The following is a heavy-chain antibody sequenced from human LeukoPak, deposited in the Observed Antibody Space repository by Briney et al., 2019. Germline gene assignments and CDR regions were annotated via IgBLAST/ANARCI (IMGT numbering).Heavy chain of an antibody. J-gene: IGHJ4*02. CDR2: ISGSGGRT. Sequence: GGSLRLSCAASGFTFSSYAMSWVRQAPGKGLEWVSAISGSGGRTYYAASVKGRFTISRDNPKNTLYLQMNSLRAEDTAVYCCAKAPEGRRIAVAGQHFDYWGQGTLVTVSS. V-gene: IGHV3-23*01. D-gene: IGHD6-19*01. CDR3: AKAPEGRRIAVAGQHFDY. CDR1: GFTFSSYA.